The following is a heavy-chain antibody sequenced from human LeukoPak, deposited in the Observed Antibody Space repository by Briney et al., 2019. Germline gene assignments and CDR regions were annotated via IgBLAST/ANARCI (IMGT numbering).Heavy chain of an antibody. CDR3: AKVGCSSTSCYLFGYYYYYYMDV. V-gene: IGHV3-30*02. CDR2: IRYDGSNK. J-gene: IGHJ6*03. D-gene: IGHD2-2*01. Sequence: GSLRLSCAASGFTFSSYGMHWVRQAPGKGLEWVAFIRYDGSNKYYADSVKGRFTISRDNSKNTLYLQMNSLRAEDTAVYYCAKVGCSSTSCYLFGYYYYYYMDVWGKGTTVTISS. CDR1: GFTFSSYG.